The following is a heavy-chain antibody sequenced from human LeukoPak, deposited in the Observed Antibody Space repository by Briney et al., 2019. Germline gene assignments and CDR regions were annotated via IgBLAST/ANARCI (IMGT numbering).Heavy chain of an antibody. Sequence: GGSLRLSCAASGFTFSSYDMSWVRQASGKGLEWVSTINGGGRNTYYADSVKGRFTISRDNSKNTLYLQMNSLRAEDTAVYYCARENPVLWFDPWGQGTLVTVSS. CDR1: GFTFSSYD. D-gene: IGHD2-8*01. J-gene: IGHJ5*02. CDR3: ARENPVLWFDP. V-gene: IGHV3-23*01. CDR2: INGGGRNT.